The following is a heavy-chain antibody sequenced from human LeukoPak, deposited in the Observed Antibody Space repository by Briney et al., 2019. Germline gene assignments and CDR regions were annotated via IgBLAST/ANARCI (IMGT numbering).Heavy chain of an antibody. D-gene: IGHD4-23*01. CDR3: AKDLPTPYFDY. CDR2: IKEDGSEK. CDR1: GFTFTSFW. J-gene: IGHJ4*02. Sequence: GGSLRLSCAASGFTFTSFWMSWVRQAPGKGLEWVANIKEDGSEKYYVDSVMGRFTISRDNAKNSQYLEMNSLRAEDTAVYYCAKDLPTPYFDYWGQGTLVTVSS. V-gene: IGHV3-7*01.